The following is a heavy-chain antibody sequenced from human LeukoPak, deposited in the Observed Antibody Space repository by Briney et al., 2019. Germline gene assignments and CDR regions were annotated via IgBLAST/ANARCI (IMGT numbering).Heavy chain of an antibody. V-gene: IGHV4-28*01. CDR3: ARQGSNSSGWYPVDD. Sequence: SETLSLTCAVSGYSIRSSNWWGWIRQPPGKGLEWFGYIYYSGSTYYNPSLKSRVTMSVDTSKNQFSLILSSVTAVDTAVYYCARQGSNSSGWYPVDDWGQGTLVTASS. CDR1: GYSIRSSNW. CDR2: IYYSGST. D-gene: IGHD6-19*01. J-gene: IGHJ4*02.